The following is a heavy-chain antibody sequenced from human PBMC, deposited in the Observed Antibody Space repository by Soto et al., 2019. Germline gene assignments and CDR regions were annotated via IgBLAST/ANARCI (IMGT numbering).Heavy chain of an antibody. Sequence: ASVKVSCKASGGTFSSYAISWVRQAPGQGLEWMGGIIPIFGTANYAQKFQGRVTITADKSTSTAYMELSSLRSEDTAVYYCARDNRRRYDILTGYTFNYWGQGTLVTVYS. CDR1: GGTFSSYA. J-gene: IGHJ4*02. CDR2: IIPIFGTA. V-gene: IGHV1-69*06. CDR3: ARDNRRRYDILTGYTFNY. D-gene: IGHD3-9*01.